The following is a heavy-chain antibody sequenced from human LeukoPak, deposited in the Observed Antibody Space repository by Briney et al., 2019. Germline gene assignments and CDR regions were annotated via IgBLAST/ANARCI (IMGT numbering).Heavy chain of an antibody. CDR2: INPDTGDK. D-gene: IGHD2-21*02. Sequence: ASVKVSCKASGYTFTNYHISCVRQASGQGLEWMTWINPDTGDKGYARKFQDRVTITTDTSISTAYMELSSLSSEDTAVYFCARTTSMTASGYDYWGQGTLVTVSS. CDR3: ARTTSMTASGYDY. J-gene: IGHJ4*02. V-gene: IGHV1-8*03. CDR1: GYTFTNYH.